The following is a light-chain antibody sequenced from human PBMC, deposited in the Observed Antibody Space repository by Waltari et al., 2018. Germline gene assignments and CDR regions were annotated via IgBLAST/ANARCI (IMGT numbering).Light chain of an antibody. CDR1: QSVSSSY. Sequence: EIVLTQSPGTLSLSPGERATLSCRASQSVSSSYLALYQQKPGQAPRLLIYGASSRATGIPDRFSGSGSGTDFTLTISRLEPEDFAEYYCQQYGSSPRTFGQGTKVEIK. CDR3: QQYGSSPRT. V-gene: IGKV3-20*01. J-gene: IGKJ1*01. CDR2: GAS.